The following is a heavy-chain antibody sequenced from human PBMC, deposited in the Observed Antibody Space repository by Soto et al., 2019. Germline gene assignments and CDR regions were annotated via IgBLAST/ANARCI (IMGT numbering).Heavy chain of an antibody. V-gene: IGHV3-30*18. D-gene: IGHD1-26*01. CDR1: GFTFSSYG. J-gene: IGHJ4*02. CDR2: ISYDGSNK. CDR3: AKDLYSGSSHPDY. Sequence: GSLRLSCAASGFTFSSYGMHWVRQAPGKGPEWVAVISYDGSNKYYADSVKGRFTISRDNSKNTLYLQVNSLRAEDTAVYYCAKDLYSGSSHPDYWGQGTLVTVSS.